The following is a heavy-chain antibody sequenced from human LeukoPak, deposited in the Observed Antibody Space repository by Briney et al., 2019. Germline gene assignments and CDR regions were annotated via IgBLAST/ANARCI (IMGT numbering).Heavy chain of an antibody. CDR3: AVSGGAVTINWFDP. CDR1: GGTFSSYA. J-gene: IGHJ5*02. Sequence: SVKVSCKASGGTFSSYAISWVRQAPGQGLEWMGGIIPIFGTANYAQKFQGRVTITADESTSTAYMGLSSLRSEDTAVYYCAVSGGAVTINWFDPWGQGTLVTVSS. V-gene: IGHV1-69*13. D-gene: IGHD4-17*01. CDR2: IIPIFGTA.